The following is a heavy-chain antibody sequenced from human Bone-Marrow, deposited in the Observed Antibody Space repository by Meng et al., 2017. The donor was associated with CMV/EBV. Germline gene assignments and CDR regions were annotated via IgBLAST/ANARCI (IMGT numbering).Heavy chain of an antibody. J-gene: IGHJ3*02. CDR1: AYTFTGYY. Sequence: ASVQDSCKASAYTFTGYYMHWVRQAPGQGLEWMGWINPNSGGTNYAEKFQGRVTMTRDTSISTAYMELRRLRTDDTAVYYCARTVQREMAAMGGDAFDIWGQGTMVTVSS. CDR2: INPNSGGT. D-gene: IGHD5-24*01. V-gene: IGHV1-2*02. CDR3: ARTVQREMAAMGGDAFDI.